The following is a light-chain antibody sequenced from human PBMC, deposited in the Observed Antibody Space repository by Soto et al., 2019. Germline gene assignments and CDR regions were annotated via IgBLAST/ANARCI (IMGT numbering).Light chain of an antibody. CDR2: DTS. CDR1: QGIGDT. Sequence: TQSPATLSVSPGDGATLSCTASQGIGDTLAWYQHKAGQTPRLLIYDTSTRATGVPARCSGSRSGTEFTLTINSLQSEDFAVYYCQRYNNWPLTFGGGTKVDIK. CDR3: QRYNNWPLT. V-gene: IGKV3-15*01. J-gene: IGKJ4*01.